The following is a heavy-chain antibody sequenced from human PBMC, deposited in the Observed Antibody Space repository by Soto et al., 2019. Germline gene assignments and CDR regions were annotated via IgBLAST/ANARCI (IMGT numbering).Heavy chain of an antibody. Sequence: ASVKVSCKASGYTFSSHATHWVRQAPGQRLEWMGWINGGNGDTKYSQKFQDRVTITRDTSASTAYMELSSLRSEDTAVYYCARDILFDYWGQGTLVTVSS. D-gene: IGHD2-15*01. CDR1: GYTFSSHA. CDR3: ARDILFDY. J-gene: IGHJ4*02. V-gene: IGHV1-3*01. CDR2: INGGNGDT.